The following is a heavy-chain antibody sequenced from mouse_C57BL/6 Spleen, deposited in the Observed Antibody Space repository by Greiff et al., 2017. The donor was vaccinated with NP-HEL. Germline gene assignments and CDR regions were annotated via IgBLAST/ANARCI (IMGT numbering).Heavy chain of an antibody. V-gene: IGHV2-2*01. CDR2: IWSGGST. CDR1: GFSLTSYG. CDR3: ARYGNYFDY. D-gene: IGHD2-1*01. Sequence: VKLMESGPGLVQPSQSLTITCTVSGFSLTSYGVHWVRQSPGKGLEWLGVIWSGGSTDNNAAFISRLSISKDNSKSQVFFKMNSLQADDTAIYYCARYGNYFDYWGQGTTLTVSS. J-gene: IGHJ2*01.